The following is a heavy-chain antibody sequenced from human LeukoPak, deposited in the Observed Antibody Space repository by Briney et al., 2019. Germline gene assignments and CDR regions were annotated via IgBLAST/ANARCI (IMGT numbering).Heavy chain of an antibody. V-gene: IGHV3-48*03. CDR2: ITSSGGAI. Sequence: GGSLRLSCAASGFTFGSYGMNWVRQAPGKGLEWVSYITSSGGAIYYADSVKGRFTISRDNAKNSLYLQMNSLRAEDTAVYYCARPPSITNPYYGMDVWGQGTTVTVSS. D-gene: IGHD3-3*01. J-gene: IGHJ6*02. CDR1: GFTFGSYG. CDR3: ARPPSITNPYYGMDV.